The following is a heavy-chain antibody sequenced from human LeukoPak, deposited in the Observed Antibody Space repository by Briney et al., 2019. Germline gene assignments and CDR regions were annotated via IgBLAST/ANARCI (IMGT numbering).Heavy chain of an antibody. J-gene: IGHJ5*02. CDR2: IKVDGSEK. D-gene: IGHD3-3*02. Sequence: GGSLRLSCAASEFNFAIEWMTWVRQGPGTGLEWVATIKVDGSEKYYVDSVRGRFTVSRDNAKNSLLLQMNSLKDEDTAIYYCALDRGWTFYLWGQGTLVTVSS. CDR3: ALDRGWTFYL. V-gene: IGHV3-7*01. CDR1: EFNFAIEW.